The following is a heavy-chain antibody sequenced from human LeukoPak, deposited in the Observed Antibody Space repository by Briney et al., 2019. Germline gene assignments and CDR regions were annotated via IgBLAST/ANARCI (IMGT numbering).Heavy chain of an antibody. CDR1: GFTFSSYA. D-gene: IGHD6-19*01. CDR2: INHGGST. J-gene: IGHJ4*02. V-gene: IGHV4-34*01. CDR3: ARAIRGGWSSSPFGY. Sequence: GSLRLSCAASGFTFSSYAMGWIRQPPGKGLEWIGEINHGGSTNYNPSLKSRVTISVDTSKNQFSLKLSSVTAADTAVYYCARAIRGGWSSSPFGYWGQGTLVTVSS.